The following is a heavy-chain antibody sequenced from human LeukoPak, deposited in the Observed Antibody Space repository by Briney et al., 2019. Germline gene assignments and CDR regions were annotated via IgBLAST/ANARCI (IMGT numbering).Heavy chain of an antibody. CDR2: IGHDGNNK. J-gene: IGHJ4*02. V-gene: IGHV3-30*02. Sequence: GGSLRLSCAASGFIFSSYGMHWVRQAPGKGLEWVAFIGHDGNNKYYADSVKGRFTISRDNSKNTLYLQMNSLRAEDTAVYYCARDVYYYLDYWGQGTLVTVSS. CDR1: GFIFSSYG. D-gene: IGHD5/OR15-5a*01. CDR3: ARDVYYYLDY.